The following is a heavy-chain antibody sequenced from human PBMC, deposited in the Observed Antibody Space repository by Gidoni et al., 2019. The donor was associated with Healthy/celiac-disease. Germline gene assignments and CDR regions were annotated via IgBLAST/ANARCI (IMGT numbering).Heavy chain of an antibody. CDR1: GFSLSTSGMC. CDR2: IDWDDDK. D-gene: IGHD2-2*01. V-gene: IGHV2-70*01. J-gene: IGHJ5*02. CDR3: ARTQIVVVPAATPENCFDP. Sequence: QVTLRESGPALVKPTQTLTLTCTFSGFSLSTSGMCVSWIRQPPGKALEWLALIDWDDDKYYSTSLKTRLSLSNETSKTQGVITMTNMDPVDTATYYCARTQIVVVPAATPENCFDPWGQGTLVTVSS.